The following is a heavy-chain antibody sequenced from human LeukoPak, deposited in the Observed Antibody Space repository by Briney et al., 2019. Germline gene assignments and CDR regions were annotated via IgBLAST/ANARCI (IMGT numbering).Heavy chain of an antibody. CDR1: GGSISSSSYY. CDR3: ARGTPGYDY. D-gene: IGHD4-23*01. J-gene: IGHJ4*02. V-gene: IGHV4-39*07. CDR2: IYYSGST. Sequence: PSETLSLTCTVSGGSISSSSYYWGWIRQPPGKGLEWIGSIYYSGSTNYNPSLKSRVTISVDTSKNQFSLKLTSVTVADTAVYYCARGTPGYDYWGQGTLVTVSS.